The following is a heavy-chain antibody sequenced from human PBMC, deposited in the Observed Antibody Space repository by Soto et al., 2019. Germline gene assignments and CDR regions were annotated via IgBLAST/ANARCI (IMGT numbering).Heavy chain of an antibody. CDR2: ISAFNGKS. Sequence: QIQLVQSGAEVKRPGASVKVSCKASGYTFSTHGITWVRQAPGQGLEWMGWISAFNGKSKYAQKVQGRVTMTTDTSTATAYMELRSLRFDDTAVYYCAKGVYDYTFGGQGTLVTVSS. CDR3: AKGVYDYTF. CDR1: GYTFSTHG. D-gene: IGHD4-4*01. J-gene: IGHJ4*02. V-gene: IGHV1-18*01.